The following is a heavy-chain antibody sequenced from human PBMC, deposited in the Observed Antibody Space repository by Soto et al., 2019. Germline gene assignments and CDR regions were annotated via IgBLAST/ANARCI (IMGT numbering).Heavy chain of an antibody. CDR2: ISYDGSNK. J-gene: IGHJ6*02. Sequence: PGGSLRLSCAASGFTFSSYAMHWVRQAPGKGLEWVAVISYDGSNKYYADSVKGRFTISRDNSKNTLYLQMNSLRAEDTAVYYCARGFYYDFWSGPNYGMDVWGQGTTVTVSS. CDR3: ARGFYYDFWSGPNYGMDV. V-gene: IGHV3-30-3*01. D-gene: IGHD3-3*01. CDR1: GFTFSSYA.